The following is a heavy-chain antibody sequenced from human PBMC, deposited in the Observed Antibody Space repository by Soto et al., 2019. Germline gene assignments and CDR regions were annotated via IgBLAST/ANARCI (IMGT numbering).Heavy chain of an antibody. CDR3: ARDGPGYCSGGSCPINWFDP. CDR2: IYYSGST. CDR1: GGSISSGGYY. J-gene: IGHJ5*02. Sequence: SETLSLTCTVSGGSISSGGYYWSWIRQHPGKGLEWIGYIYYSGSTYYNPSLKSRVTISVDTSKNQFSLKLSSVTAADTAVYYCARDGPGYCSGGSCPINWFDPWGQGTLVTVSS. V-gene: IGHV4-31*03. D-gene: IGHD2-15*01.